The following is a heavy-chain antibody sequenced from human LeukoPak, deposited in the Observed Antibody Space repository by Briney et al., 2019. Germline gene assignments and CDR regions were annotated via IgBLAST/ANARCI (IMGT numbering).Heavy chain of an antibody. CDR1: GFTFSSYG. Sequence: GGSLRLSCAASGFTFSSYGMHWVRQAPGKGLEWVAVISYDGSNKYYADSVKGRFTISRDNSKNTLYLQMNSLRAEDTAVYYCANSPRGVGATQVADYWGQGTLVTVSS. CDR2: ISYDGSNK. J-gene: IGHJ4*02. D-gene: IGHD1-26*01. V-gene: IGHV3-30*18. CDR3: ANSPRGVGATQVADY.